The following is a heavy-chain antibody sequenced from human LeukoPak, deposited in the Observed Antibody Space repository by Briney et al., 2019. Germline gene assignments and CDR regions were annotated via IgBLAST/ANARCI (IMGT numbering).Heavy chain of an antibody. Sequence: SETLSLTCTVSGGSISNYDWSWIRQPPGKEPEWIGNISDRGGATYNPSLKSRVTMSVDTSKTHFSLKLNSVTAADTAVYYCARLPSHWGQGTLVTVSS. CDR2: ISDRGGA. V-gene: IGHV4-59*08. J-gene: IGHJ4*02. CDR3: ARLPSH. CDR1: GGSISNYD.